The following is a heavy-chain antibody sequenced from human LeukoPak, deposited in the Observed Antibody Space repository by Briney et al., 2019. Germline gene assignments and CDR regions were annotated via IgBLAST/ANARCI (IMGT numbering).Heavy chain of an antibody. Sequence: ASVKVSCKASGYTFTSYDINWVRQATGQGLEWMGGMNPNSGNTGYAQQLQGRVTMTRNTSISTAYMELSSLGSEDTAVYYCARDNGGTAMAYSSYYYMDVWGKGTTVTISS. J-gene: IGHJ6*03. V-gene: IGHV1-8*01. D-gene: IGHD5-18*01. CDR1: GYTFTSYD. CDR3: ARDNGGTAMAYSSYYYMDV. CDR2: MNPNSGNT.